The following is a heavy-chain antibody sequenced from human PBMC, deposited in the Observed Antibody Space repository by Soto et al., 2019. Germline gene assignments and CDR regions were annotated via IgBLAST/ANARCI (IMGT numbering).Heavy chain of an antibody. J-gene: IGHJ4*02. D-gene: IGHD4-17*01. CDR2: ISGSGDTT. Sequence: GGSLRLSCAASGFGFSSHVMGWVRQAPEKGLEWVSAISGSGDTTYYADSARGRFTISRDNSKDTLYLQMNSLRAEDTAVYYCAKTKATVTYYFDYWGQGTLVTGSS. CDR1: GFGFSSHV. V-gene: IGHV3-23*01. CDR3: AKTKATVTYYFDY.